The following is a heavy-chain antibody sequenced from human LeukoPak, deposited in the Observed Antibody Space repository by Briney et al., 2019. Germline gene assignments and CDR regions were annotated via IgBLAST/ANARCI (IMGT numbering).Heavy chain of an antibody. CDR1: GNTFTANY. V-gene: IGHV1-2*02. CDR3: ARGADYGDYHNWFAP. D-gene: IGHD4-17*01. CDR2: INPNSGGT. Sequence: ASVKLSCKASGNTFTANYMHWMRLAPGPGHGWMGWINPNSGGTKYAQKSQGRVTMTRATSISTAYMELSRLSSDDTAVYYCARGADYGDYHNWFAPWGQGTLVTVSS. J-gene: IGHJ5*02.